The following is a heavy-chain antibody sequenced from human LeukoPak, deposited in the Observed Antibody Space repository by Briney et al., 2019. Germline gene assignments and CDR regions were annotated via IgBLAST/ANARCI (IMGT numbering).Heavy chain of an antibody. J-gene: IGHJ5*01. V-gene: IGHV4-38-2*02. Sequence: PSETLSLTCTVSGYSISSDYYWGWIRQPPGKGLEWIGSIHHSGRTYYNPSLKSRVTMSVDTSKNQFSLKLSSVTAADTAVYYCATDGMVRGPDAWFDSWGQGTLVTVSS. D-gene: IGHD3-10*01. CDR2: IHHSGRT. CDR1: GYSISSDYY. CDR3: ATDGMVRGPDAWFDS.